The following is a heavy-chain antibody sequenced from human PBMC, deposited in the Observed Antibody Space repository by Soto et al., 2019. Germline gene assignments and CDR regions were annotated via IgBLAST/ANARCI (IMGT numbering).Heavy chain of an antibody. CDR2: IYYSGST. V-gene: IGHV4-31*03. CDR1: GGSISSGGYY. CDR3: AAMVRGVSSFYYYYGMDV. D-gene: IGHD3-10*01. J-gene: IGHJ6*02. Sequence: SETLSLTCTVSGGSISSGGYYWSWLRQHPGKGLEWIGYIYYSGSTYYNPSLKSRVTISVDTSKNQFSLKLSSVTAADTAVYYCAAMVRGVSSFYYYYGMDVWGQGTTVTVSS.